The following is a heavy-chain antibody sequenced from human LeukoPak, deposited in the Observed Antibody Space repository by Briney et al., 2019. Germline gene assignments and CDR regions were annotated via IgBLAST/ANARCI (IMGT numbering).Heavy chain of an antibody. CDR3: ARRYSSSWYSLAAYWYFDL. V-gene: IGHV1-46*01. CDR1: GYTFTSYY. J-gene: IGHJ2*01. D-gene: IGHD6-13*01. Sequence: ASVKVSCKASGYTFTSYYMHWVRQAPGQGLEWMGIINPSGGSTSYAQKFQGRVTMTRDTSTSTAYMELSSLRSEDTAVYYCARRYSSSWYSLAAYWYFDLWGRGTLVTVSS. CDR2: INPSGGST.